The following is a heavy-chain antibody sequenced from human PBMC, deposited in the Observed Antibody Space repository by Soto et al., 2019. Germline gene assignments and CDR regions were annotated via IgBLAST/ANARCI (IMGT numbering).Heavy chain of an antibody. D-gene: IGHD6-13*01. J-gene: IGHJ4*02. Sequence: QVQLVQSGAEVKKPGASVKVSCKASGYTFTTYGIIWVRQAPGQGLEWMGWISAYSGSTKFAQKLQGRVTMTTDTSTTTAYMELRSLTSDDTAVYYCARDFTKSSSWPYYFDYWGQGTLGTVSS. CDR2: ISAYSGST. CDR1: GYTFTTYG. V-gene: IGHV1-18*01. CDR3: ARDFTKSSSWPYYFDY.